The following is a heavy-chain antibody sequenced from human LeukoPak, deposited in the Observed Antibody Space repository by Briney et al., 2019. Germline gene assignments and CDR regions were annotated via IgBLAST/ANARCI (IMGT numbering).Heavy chain of an antibody. Sequence: GGSLRLSCAASGFTFSTYWMSWVRQAPGKGLEWLANIKEDGTGKNHVDSVKGRFTISRDIAKNSLYLQMNGLRAEDTAVYYCAREIPQQLVAMDVWGQGTTVTVSS. CDR3: AREIPQQLVAMDV. J-gene: IGHJ6*02. CDR2: IKEDGTGK. V-gene: IGHV3-7*04. D-gene: IGHD6-13*01. CDR1: GFTFSTYW.